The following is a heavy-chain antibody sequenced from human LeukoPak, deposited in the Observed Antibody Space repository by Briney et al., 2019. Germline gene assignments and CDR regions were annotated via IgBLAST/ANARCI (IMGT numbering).Heavy chain of an antibody. Sequence: ASVKVSCKASGYTFTSHGISWVRQAPGQGLEWMGWISAYNGNTNYAQKLQGRVTMTTDTSTSTAYMELRSLRSDDTAVYYCAKDPYYDFWSGYGDYWGQGTLVTVSS. D-gene: IGHD3-3*01. CDR2: ISAYNGNT. V-gene: IGHV1-18*01. CDR3: AKDPYYDFWSGYGDY. J-gene: IGHJ4*02. CDR1: GYTFTSHG.